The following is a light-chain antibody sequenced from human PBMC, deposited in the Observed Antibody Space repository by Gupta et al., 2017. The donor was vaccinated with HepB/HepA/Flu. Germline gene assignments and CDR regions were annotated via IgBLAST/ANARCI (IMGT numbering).Light chain of an antibody. J-gene: IGLJ2*01. V-gene: IGLV3-1*01. Sequence: SYELTQSPSVSVSPGQTASITCSGDNLGDKYISWHQKKPGQSPVLVMYQDTRRASGIPDCFSGSESGRTATLIMCGTEAMDDDYFYCQVWDSFTLVFGGGTKLTVL. CDR2: QDT. CDR1: NLGDKY. CDR3: QVWDSFTLV.